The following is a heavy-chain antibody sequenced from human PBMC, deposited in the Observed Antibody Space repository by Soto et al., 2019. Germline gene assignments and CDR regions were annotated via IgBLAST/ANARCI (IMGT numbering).Heavy chain of an antibody. Sequence: QIRLVQSGVAVKNPGASVKVPCQGSGYSFTSHGVSWVRQAPGQGLEWMGWINGVTGRTTYERRFQGRVALTTDKSTNTAYMELTRLRSDDAAVYYCATWAGQARDFGGPFDYWGQGTLVTVSS. J-gene: IGHJ4*02. CDR1: GYSFTSHG. D-gene: IGHD4-17*01. V-gene: IGHV1-18*01. CDR3: ATWAGQARDFGGPFDY. CDR2: INGVTGRT.